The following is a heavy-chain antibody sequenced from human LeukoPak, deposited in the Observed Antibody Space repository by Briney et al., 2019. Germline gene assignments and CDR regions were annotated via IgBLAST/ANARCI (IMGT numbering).Heavy chain of an antibody. J-gene: IGHJ4*02. CDR3: ARESVQLWLYVFDY. V-gene: IGHV3-7*05. CDR2: IKQDGSDK. Sequence: PGGSLRLSCAASGFTFSGYWMSWVRQAPGKGLEWVANIKQDGSDKYYVDSVKGRFTISRDNAKNSLYLQMSSLRVEGTAVYYCARESVQLWLYVFDYWGQGSLVTVSS. D-gene: IGHD5-18*01. CDR1: GFTFSGYW.